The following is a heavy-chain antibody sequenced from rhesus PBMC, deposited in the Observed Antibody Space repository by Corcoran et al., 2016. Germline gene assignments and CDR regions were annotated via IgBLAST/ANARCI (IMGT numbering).Heavy chain of an antibody. CDR2: IDGRGGST. CDR3: ARGTGLYGLDS. CDR1: GGSISSSTW. J-gene: IGHJ6*01. D-gene: IGHD2-15*01. V-gene: IGHV4-93*01. Sequence: QVQLQESGPAVVKPSETLSLPCSFSGGSISSSTWWSCIRLSPGKGLAWIGGIDGRGGSTDHNPSLKSRVTISTDTSKTQFSLKLSSVTAADTAVYYCARGTGLYGLDSWGQGVVVTVSS.